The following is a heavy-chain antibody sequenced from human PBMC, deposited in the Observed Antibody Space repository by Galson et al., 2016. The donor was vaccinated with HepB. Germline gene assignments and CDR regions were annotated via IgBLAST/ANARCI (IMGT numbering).Heavy chain of an antibody. CDR1: DDSISSYY. CDR3: AREVDKPVAGHVYLDT. D-gene: IGHD6-19*01. CDR2: IFYTGKT. J-gene: IGHJ5*02. Sequence: ETLSLTCTVSDDSISSYYWTWIRQPPGKGLEWIGYIFYTGKTSYNPSLESRVAISVDTSKNQVSLKLTSVTTADTAVYYCAREVDKPVAGHVYLDTWGQGSLVTVSS. V-gene: IGHV4-59*01.